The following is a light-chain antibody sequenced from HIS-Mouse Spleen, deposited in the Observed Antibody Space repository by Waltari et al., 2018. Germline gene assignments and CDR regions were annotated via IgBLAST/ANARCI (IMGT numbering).Light chain of an antibody. CDR1: QSVSSSY. V-gene: IGKV3-20*01. J-gene: IGKJ4*01. Sequence: EIVLTQSPGTLSLSPGERATLSCRASQSVSSSYLAWYQQKPGQAPRLLIYGASSRATGIPDRFSGSGSGTDFTLTIRRLEPEDFAVYYCQQYGSSSALTFGGGTKVEIK. CDR2: GAS. CDR3: QQYGSSSALT.